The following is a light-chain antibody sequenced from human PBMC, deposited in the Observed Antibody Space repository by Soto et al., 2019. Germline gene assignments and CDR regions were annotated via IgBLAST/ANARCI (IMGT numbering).Light chain of an antibody. J-gene: IGLJ3*02. CDR2: EVN. CDR3: CLSPGSLTWL. Sequence: QSALTQPRSVSGSPGQSVTISCTATGSDVGDSSHVSWYQLHPGKAPQLMIYEVNNRPSGVPDRFSGSKSGSTASLTISGLQAEDEAEYYCCLSPGSLTWLFGGGTKLTVL. CDR1: GSDVGDSSH. V-gene: IGLV2-11*01.